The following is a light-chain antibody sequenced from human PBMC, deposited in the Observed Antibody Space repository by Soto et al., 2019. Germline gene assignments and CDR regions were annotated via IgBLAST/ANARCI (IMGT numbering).Light chain of an antibody. CDR1: SSNIGAGYD. CDR3: QSYDNILSVV. J-gene: IGLJ2*01. Sequence: QSALTQPPSVSGAPGQRVTISCTGSSSNIGAGYDVHWYQQLPGTAPKLLIYGNSIRPSGVPDRFSGSKSGTSASLAITGLQAEDEADYYCQSYDNILSVVFGGGTKLTVL. V-gene: IGLV1-40*01. CDR2: GNS.